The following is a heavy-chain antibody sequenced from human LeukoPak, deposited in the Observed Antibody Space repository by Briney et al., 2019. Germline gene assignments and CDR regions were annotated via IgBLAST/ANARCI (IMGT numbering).Heavy chain of an antibody. CDR3: ARHCCSGPAKRVFDI. D-gene: IGHD2-15*01. CDR2: VYYTGST. Sequence: SETLSLTCSVSGGSISGYYWSWIRQSPGKGLEWFGYVYYTGSTNYNPSLKSRVTMSVDTSKNQFSLKVTSVTAADTAIYYCARHCCSGPAKRVFDIWGQGTMVTVSS. CDR1: GGSISGYY. J-gene: IGHJ3*02. V-gene: IGHV4-59*01.